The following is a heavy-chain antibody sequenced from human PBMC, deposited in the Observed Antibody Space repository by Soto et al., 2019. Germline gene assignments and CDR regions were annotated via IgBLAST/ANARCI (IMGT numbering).Heavy chain of an antibody. CDR1: GGTFSTYA. CDR2: IIPFFDLA. Sequence: QVQLVQSGAEVKKPGSSVKVSCKASGGTFSTYAVSWVRQAPGQGLEWMGGIIPFFDLANYAQNFQGRVTITADEPTGTAYMELSSLRSEDTAVYYCAREARNYDFWSGYYSPDLFGYWGQGTLVTVSS. J-gene: IGHJ4*02. V-gene: IGHV1-69*01. D-gene: IGHD3-3*01. CDR3: AREARNYDFWSGYYSPDLFGY.